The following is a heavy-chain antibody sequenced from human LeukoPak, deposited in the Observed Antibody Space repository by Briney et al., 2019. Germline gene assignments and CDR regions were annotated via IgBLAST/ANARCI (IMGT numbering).Heavy chain of an antibody. CDR1: GFSIRSGFY. J-gene: IGHJ4*02. D-gene: IGHD6-13*01. CDR2: IYYSGST. Sequence: SETLSLTCTVSGFSIRSGFYWGWIRQSPGKGLEWIGYIYYSGSTNYNPSLKSRVTISVDTSKNQFSLKLSSVTAADTAVYYCARVGIAAAGTFLRDWGQGTLVTVSS. CDR3: ARVGIAAAGTFLRD. V-gene: IGHV4-61*01.